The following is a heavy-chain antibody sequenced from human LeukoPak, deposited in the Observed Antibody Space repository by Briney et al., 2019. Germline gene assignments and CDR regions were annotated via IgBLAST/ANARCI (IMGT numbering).Heavy chain of an antibody. CDR1: GFTFSSYS. V-gene: IGHV3-48*01. CDR3: AKDYSSGWSFDY. Sequence: GGSLRLSCAASGFTFSSYSVNWVRQAPGKGLEWVSYISSSSRTIYYADSVKGRFTMSRDNAKNSLYLQMNSLRAEDTAVYYCAKDYSSGWSFDYWGQGTLVTVSS. D-gene: IGHD6-19*01. CDR2: ISSSSRTI. J-gene: IGHJ4*02.